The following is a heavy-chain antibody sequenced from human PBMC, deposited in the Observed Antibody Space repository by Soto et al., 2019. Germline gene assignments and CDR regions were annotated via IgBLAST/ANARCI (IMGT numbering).Heavy chain of an antibody. Sequence: GGSLRLSWAASGFTFSSYAMSWVLQAPGKGLEWVSAISGSGGSTYYADSVKGRFTISRDNSKNTLYLQMNSLRAEDTAVYYCAKEPYDSSGYYYVYWGQGTLVTVSS. J-gene: IGHJ4*02. V-gene: IGHV3-23*01. D-gene: IGHD3-22*01. CDR2: ISGSGGST. CDR3: AKEPYDSSGYYYVY. CDR1: GFTFSSYA.